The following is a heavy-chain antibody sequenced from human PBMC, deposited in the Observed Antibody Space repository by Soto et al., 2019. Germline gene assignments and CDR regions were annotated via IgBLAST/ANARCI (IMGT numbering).Heavy chain of an antibody. CDR2: IKQDGTEK. Sequence: EVQVVESGGGLVQPGGSLRLSCAASGFTFSRNWMSWVRQATGKGLEWVANIKQDGTEKYYVDSVKGRFTISRDNAKNSLYLQMDSLKPEDTAVYYCAREILGALIHHPIHNWFDPWGQGTPVTVSS. CDR3: AREILGALIHHPIHNWFDP. CDR1: GFTFSRNW. D-gene: IGHD1-26*01. V-gene: IGHV3-7*01. J-gene: IGHJ5*02.